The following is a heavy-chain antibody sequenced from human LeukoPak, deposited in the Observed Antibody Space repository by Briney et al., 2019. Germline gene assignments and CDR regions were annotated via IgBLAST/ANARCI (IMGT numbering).Heavy chain of an antibody. J-gene: IGHJ4*02. CDR3: ARDRAVGPIPARRYYFDS. CDR2: VYYSGGA. D-gene: IGHD3-9*01. CDR1: GGSTSSSSYY. Sequence: SETLSLICNVSGGSTSSSSYYWAWLRQPPGKGLVWGGSVYYSGGAHYNPSLKSRITISVDTPKSQISLNLTSVTAADTAIYYCARDRAVGPIPARRYYFDSWGQGTLVTVSS. V-gene: IGHV4-39*07.